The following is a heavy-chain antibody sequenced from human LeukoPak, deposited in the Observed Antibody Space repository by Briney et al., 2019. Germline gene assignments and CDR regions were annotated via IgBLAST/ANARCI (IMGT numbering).Heavy chain of an antibody. Sequence: GGSLRLSCAASGFTFSSYGMHWVRPAPGKGLEWVSAISGSGGSTYYADSVKGRFTISRDNSKNTLYLQMNSLRAEDTAVYYCAKTTYYYDSSGSKDAFDIWGQGTMVTVSS. CDR1: GFTFSSYG. D-gene: IGHD3-22*01. CDR3: AKTTYYYDSSGSKDAFDI. J-gene: IGHJ3*02. CDR2: ISGSGGST. V-gene: IGHV3-23*01.